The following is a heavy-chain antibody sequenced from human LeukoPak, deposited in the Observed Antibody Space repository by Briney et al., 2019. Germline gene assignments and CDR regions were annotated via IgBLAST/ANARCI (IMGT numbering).Heavy chain of an antibody. J-gene: IGHJ3*02. V-gene: IGHV3-48*03. CDR3: ARVRSSGWYNDAFDI. CDR1: GFTFSSYE. Sequence: QAGGSLRLSCVASGFTFSSYEMNWVRQAPGKGLEWLSYITSSDSTTHYADSVKGRFTISRDDAQNSLYLQMNSLRAEDTAVYYCARVRSSGWYNDAFDIWGQGTMVTVSS. CDR2: ITSSDSTT. D-gene: IGHD6-19*01.